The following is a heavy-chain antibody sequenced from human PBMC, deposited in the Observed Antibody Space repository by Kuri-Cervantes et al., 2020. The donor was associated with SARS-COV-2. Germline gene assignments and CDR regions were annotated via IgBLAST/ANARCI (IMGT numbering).Heavy chain of an antibody. J-gene: IGHJ6*02. CDR1: GGSISSSSYY. V-gene: IGHV4-39*07. CDR2: IYYSGST. D-gene: IGHD6-13*01. CDR3: ARVSGLWAADKNTHGMDV. Sequence: SETLSLTCTVSGGSISSSSYYWGWIRQPPGKGLEWIGSIYYSGSTYYNPSLKSRVTISVDKSKNQFSLKLSSVTAADTAVYYCARVSGLWAADKNTHGMDVWGQGTTVTVSS.